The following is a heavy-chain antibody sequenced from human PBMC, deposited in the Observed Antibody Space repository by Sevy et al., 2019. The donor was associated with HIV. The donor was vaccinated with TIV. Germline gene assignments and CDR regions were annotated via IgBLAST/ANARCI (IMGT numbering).Heavy chain of an antibody. Sequence: GGSLRLSCAASGFTVSSNYMSWVRQAPGKGLEWVSVIYSGGSTYYADSVKGRFTISGDNSKNTLYLQMNSLGAEDTAVYYCASQGREYLRWFDPWGQGTLVTVSS. CDR2: IYSGGST. CDR1: GFTVSSNY. CDR3: ASQGREYLRWFDP. D-gene: IGHD2-2*01. J-gene: IGHJ5*02. V-gene: IGHV3-53*01.